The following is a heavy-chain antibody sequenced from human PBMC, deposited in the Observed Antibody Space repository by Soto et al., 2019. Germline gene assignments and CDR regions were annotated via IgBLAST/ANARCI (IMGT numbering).Heavy chain of an antibody. Sequence: ASVKVSCEACGYTFTSYYMHWVRQAPGQGLEWMGIINPSGGSTSYAQKFQGRVTMTRDTSTSTVYMELSSLRSEDTAVYYCARAAIVLVPAATDAFDIWGQGTMVTV. CDR1: GYTFTSYY. V-gene: IGHV1-46*01. J-gene: IGHJ3*02. CDR2: INPSGGST. D-gene: IGHD2-2*01. CDR3: ARAAIVLVPAATDAFDI.